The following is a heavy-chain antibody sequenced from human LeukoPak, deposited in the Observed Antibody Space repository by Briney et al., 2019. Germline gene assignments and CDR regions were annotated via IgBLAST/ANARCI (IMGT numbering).Heavy chain of an antibody. D-gene: IGHD3-3*01. J-gene: IGHJ4*02. Sequence: GGSLRLSCAASGFTFTTYTMNWVRQAPGKGLEWVSSISGSGAYIYYADSVKGRFTISRDNSKYTLDLQMDSLRAEDTAVYYCVKGRGSYTVSYYFDYWGQGTLVTVS. CDR2: ISGSGAYI. CDR3: VKGRGSYTVSYYFDY. CDR1: GFTFTTYT. V-gene: IGHV3-23*01.